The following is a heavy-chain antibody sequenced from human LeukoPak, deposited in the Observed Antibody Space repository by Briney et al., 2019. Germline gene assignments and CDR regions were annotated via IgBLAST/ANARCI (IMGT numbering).Heavy chain of an antibody. CDR3: ARGVYIAAAQYAY. CDR1: GGSISSYY. D-gene: IGHD6-13*01. J-gene: IGHJ4*02. Sequence: SETLSLTCTVSGGSISSYYWSWIRQPPGKGLEWIGYIYYSGTTNYNPSLKSRVTISVDTSKNQFSLKLSSVTAAVTAVYYCARGVYIAAAQYAYWGQGTLVTVSS. CDR2: IYYSGTT. V-gene: IGHV4-59*01.